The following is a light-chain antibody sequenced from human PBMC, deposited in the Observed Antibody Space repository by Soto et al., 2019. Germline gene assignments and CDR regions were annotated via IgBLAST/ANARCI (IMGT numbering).Light chain of an antibody. CDR3: PQYNNCPPWT. V-gene: IGKV3-15*01. J-gene: IGKJ1*01. CDR1: QSVSSN. Sequence: EIVMTQSPATLSVSPGERATLSCRASQSVSSNLAWYQQKPGQAPRLLIYGASTRATGIPARFSGSGSGTEFTLTISSLQSEDFAVYYCPQYNNCPPWTFGQGTKVEIK. CDR2: GAS.